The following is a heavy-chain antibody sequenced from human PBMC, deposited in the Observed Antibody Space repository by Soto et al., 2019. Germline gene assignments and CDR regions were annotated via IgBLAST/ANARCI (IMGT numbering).Heavy chain of an antibody. J-gene: IGHJ6*02. D-gene: IGHD3-22*01. CDR2: ISGSGGST. V-gene: IGHV3-23*01. CDR3: GTAYYDSSGYYYYYYYGMDV. CDR1: GFTFSSYA. Sequence: GGSLRLSCAASGFTFSSYAMSWVRQAPGKGLEWVSAISGSGGSTYYTDSVKGRFTISRDNSKNTLYLQMNSLSAEDTAVYYCGTAYYDSSGYYYYYYYGMDVWGQGTTVTVSS.